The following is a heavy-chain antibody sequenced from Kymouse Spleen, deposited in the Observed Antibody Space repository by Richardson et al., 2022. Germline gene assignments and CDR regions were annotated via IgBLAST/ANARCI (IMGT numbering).Heavy chain of an antibody. J-gene: IGHJ4*02. V-gene: IGHV3-33*01. Sequence: QVQLVESGGGVVQPGRSLRLSCAASGFTFSSYGMHWVRQAPGKGLEWVAVIWYDGSNKYYADSVKGRFTISRDNSKNTLYLQMNSLRAEDTAVYYCARAPIAAAAPHFDYWGQGTLVTVSS. D-gene: IGHD6-13*01. CDR3: ARAPIAAAAPHFDY. CDR2: IWYDGSNK. CDR1: GFTFSSYG.